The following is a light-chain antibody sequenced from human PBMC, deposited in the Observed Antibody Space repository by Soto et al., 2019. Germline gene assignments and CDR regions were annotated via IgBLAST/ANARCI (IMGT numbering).Light chain of an antibody. J-gene: IGKJ2*01. CDR3: QQYNNWPHT. CDR1: QSVSNN. CDR2: GAS. V-gene: IGKV3-15*01. Sequence: EIVMTQSPATLSVSPGERATLSCRASQSVSNNLAWYQQKPGQAPRLLIYGASTRATGIPARFSGSGSGTEFTLTISSLKSEDFAVYYCQQYNNWPHTLGQGTKLEIK.